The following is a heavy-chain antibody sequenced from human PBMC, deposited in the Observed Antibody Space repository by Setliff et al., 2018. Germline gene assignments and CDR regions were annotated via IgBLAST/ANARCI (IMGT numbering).Heavy chain of an antibody. Sequence: GGSLRLSCAASGFTFSSYSMNWVRQAPGKGLEWVSYISSSSSTTYEDSVKGRFTISRDNAKNALYLQMNSLRAEDTAIYYCAKGGYSGSHYFDYWGQGTLVTVSS. CDR3: AKGGYSGSHYFDY. J-gene: IGHJ4*02. D-gene: IGHD1-26*01. CDR1: GFTFSSYS. CDR2: ISSSSST. V-gene: IGHV3-21*05.